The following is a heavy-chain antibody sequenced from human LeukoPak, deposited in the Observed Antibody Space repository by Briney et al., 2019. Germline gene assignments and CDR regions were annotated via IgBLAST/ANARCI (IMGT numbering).Heavy chain of an antibody. CDR1: GGTFSSYA. D-gene: IGHD3-22*01. CDR3: ARDPYYYDSSGYYYVGYYYMDV. Sequence: SVKVSCKASGGTFSSYAISWVRQAPGQGLEWIGRIIPILGIANYAQKFQGRVTITADKSTSTAYMELSSLRSEDTAVYYCARDPYYYDSSGYYYVGYYYMDVWGKGTTVTVSS. V-gene: IGHV1-69*04. CDR2: IIPILGIA. J-gene: IGHJ6*03.